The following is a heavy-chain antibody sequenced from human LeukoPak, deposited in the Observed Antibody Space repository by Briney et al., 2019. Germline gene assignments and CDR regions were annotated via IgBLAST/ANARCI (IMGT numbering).Heavy chain of an antibody. D-gene: IGHD4-11*01. J-gene: IGHJ4*02. V-gene: IGHV3-7*01. CDR3: ASLNNYGAFDY. Sequence: GGSLRLSCAASGFTFSSYWMSWVRQAPGKGLEWVANIKQDGSEKYYVDSVKGRFTISRDNAKNSLYLQMNSLRAEDTAVYYCASLNNYGAFDYWGQGTLVTVSS. CDR1: GFTFSSYW. CDR2: IKQDGSEK.